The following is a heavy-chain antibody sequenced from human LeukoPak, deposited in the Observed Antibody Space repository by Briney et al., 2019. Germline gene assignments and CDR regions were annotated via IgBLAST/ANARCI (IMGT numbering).Heavy chain of an antibody. D-gene: IGHD2-21*02. V-gene: IGHV4-59*01. J-gene: IGHJ5*02. CDR3: ARVVTSRWFDP. CDR2: IYYSANA. Sequence: PSETLSLTCSVSGGSITSYYWSWIRQPPGKGLEWIGLIYYSANANYNPSLKSRVTISVDTSKKHLSLKLNSVTAADTAVYYCARVVTSRWFDPWGQGTLVTVSS. CDR1: GGSITSYY.